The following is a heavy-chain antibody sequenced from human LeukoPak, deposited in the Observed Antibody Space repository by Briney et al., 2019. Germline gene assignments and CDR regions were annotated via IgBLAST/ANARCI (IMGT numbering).Heavy chain of an antibody. J-gene: IGHJ4*02. Sequence: SETLSLTCTVSGSSINSGYYWGWIRQPPGKGLEWIGEINHSGSTNYNPSLKSRVSISVDMSRSQFSLKLNSVTAADTAVYYCTRVSIHGYSDYWGQGTLVTVSS. CDR2: INHSGST. CDR1: GSSINSGYY. D-gene: IGHD3-16*02. CDR3: TRVSIHGYSDY. V-gene: IGHV4-38-2*02.